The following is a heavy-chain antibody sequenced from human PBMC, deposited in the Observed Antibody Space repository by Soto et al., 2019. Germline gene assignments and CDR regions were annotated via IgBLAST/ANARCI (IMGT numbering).Heavy chain of an antibody. J-gene: IGHJ5*02. V-gene: IGHV6-1*01. D-gene: IGHD5-12*01. CDR1: GDSVSSNSAA. CDR3: AREGIVATIGWYNWFDP. Sequence: SQTLSLTCAISGDSVSSNSAAWNWIRQSPSRGLEWLGRTYYRSKWYNDYAVSVKSRITINPDTSKNQFSLQLNSVTPEDTAVYYCAREGIVATIGWYNWFDPWGQGTLVTVSS. CDR2: TYYRSKWYN.